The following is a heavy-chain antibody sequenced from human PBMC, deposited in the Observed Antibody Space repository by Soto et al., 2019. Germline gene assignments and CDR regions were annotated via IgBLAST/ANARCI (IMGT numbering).Heavy chain of an antibody. D-gene: IGHD6-19*01. Sequence: VQLLESGGGLVQPGGSLRLSCAASGFIFRDYAMNWVRQAPGKGLEWVSDISGSGDSARYADYVKGRFTISRDKSRNTLYLQINSLRVDDTAVYYCGKERRGSGWSVCNFWGQGTLVTVSS. V-gene: IGHV3-23*01. CDR3: GKERRGSGWSVCNF. CDR1: GFIFRDYA. J-gene: IGHJ4*02. CDR2: ISGSGDSA.